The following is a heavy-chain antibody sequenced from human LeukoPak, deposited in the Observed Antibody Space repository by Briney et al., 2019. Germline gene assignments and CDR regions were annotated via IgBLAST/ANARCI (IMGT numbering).Heavy chain of an antibody. CDR2: ISYDGSNK. CDR1: GFTFSSYA. J-gene: IGHJ4*02. V-gene: IGHV3-30-3*01. Sequence: GRSLRLSCAASGFTFSSYAMHWVRQAPGKGLEWMAVISYDGSNKYYADSVKGRFTISRDNSKNTLYLQMNSLRAEDTAVYYCARDRLTFPTYYFDYWGQGTLVTVSS. D-gene: IGHD6-19*01. CDR3: ARDRLTFPTYYFDY.